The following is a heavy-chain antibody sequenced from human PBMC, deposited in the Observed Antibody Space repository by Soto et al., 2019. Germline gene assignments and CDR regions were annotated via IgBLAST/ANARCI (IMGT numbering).Heavy chain of an antibody. D-gene: IGHD3-10*01. V-gene: IGHV3-30-3*01. CDR2: ISYDGSNK. J-gene: IGHJ6*02. CDR3: ARDVLLWFGAKHYYYGMDV. Sequence: GGSLRLSCAASGLTFSSYAMHWVRQAPGKGLEWVAVISYDGSNKYYADSVKGRFTISRDNSKNTLYLQMNSLRAEDTAVYYCARDVLLWFGAKHYYYGMDVWGQGTTVTVSS. CDR1: GLTFSSYA.